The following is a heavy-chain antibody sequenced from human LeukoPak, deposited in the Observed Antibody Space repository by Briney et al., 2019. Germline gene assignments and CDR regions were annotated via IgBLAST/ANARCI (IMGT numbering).Heavy chain of an antibody. CDR2: ISSSGSTI. V-gene: IGHV3-48*03. CDR1: GFTFSSYE. CDR3: ARARRDGYNWANWYFDL. J-gene: IGHJ2*01. D-gene: IGHD5-24*01. Sequence: GGSLRLSCAASGFTFSSYEMNWVRQAPGKGLEWVSYISSSGSTIYYADSVKGRFTISRDNAKNSLYLQMNSLRAEDTAVYYCARARRDGYNWANWYFDLWGRGTLVTVSP.